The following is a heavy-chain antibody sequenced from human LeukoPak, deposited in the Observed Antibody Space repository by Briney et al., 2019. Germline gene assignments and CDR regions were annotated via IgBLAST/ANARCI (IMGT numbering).Heavy chain of an antibody. CDR3: ARSGGGFLEWLMDGYGMDV. J-gene: IGHJ6*02. Sequence: SETLSLTCTVSGGSISSGGYYWSWIRQHPGKGLEWIGYIYYSGSTYYNPSLKSRVTISVDTSKNQFSLKLSSVTAADTAVYYCARSGGGFLEWLMDGYGMDVWGQGTTVTVSS. CDR2: IYYSGST. D-gene: IGHD3-3*01. CDR1: GGSISSGGYY. V-gene: IGHV4-31*03.